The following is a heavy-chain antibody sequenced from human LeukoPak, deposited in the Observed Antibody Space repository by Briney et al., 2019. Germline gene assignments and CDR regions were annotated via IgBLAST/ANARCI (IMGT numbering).Heavy chain of an antibody. J-gene: IGHJ4*02. D-gene: IGHD6-13*01. CDR2: ISSRVSGISGSGDNT. Sequence: GGSLRLSCAASGLTFSSYWMLWVRQAPGKGLVWVSGISSRVSGISGSGDNTYYADSVKGRFTISRDNSKNTLFLHMNSLRADDTAVYYCAKGLSSSSWADFGYWGQGTLVTVSS. CDR3: AKGLSSSSWADFGY. V-gene: IGHV3-23*01. CDR1: GLTFSSYW.